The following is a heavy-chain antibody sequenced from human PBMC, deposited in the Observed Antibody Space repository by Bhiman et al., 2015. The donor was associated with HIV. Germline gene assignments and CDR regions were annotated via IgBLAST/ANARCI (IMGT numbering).Heavy chain of an antibody. D-gene: IGHD1-26*01. CDR1: GFRFSNYG. Sequence: QVQLVDSGGGVVQPGRSLRLSCATSGFRFSNYGMHWVRQAPGKGLEWVAVIWTDGNNKYYADSIKGRFTISRDNSKNTLYLQMNNLRAEDTALYYCVKEFEDSGNFYFDSWGQGTLVTVSS. CDR3: VKEFEDSGNFYFDS. CDR2: IWTDGNNK. V-gene: IGHV3-33*03. J-gene: IGHJ4*02.